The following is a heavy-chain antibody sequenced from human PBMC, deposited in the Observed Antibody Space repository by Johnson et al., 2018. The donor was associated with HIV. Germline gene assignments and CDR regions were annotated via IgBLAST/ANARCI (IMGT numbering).Heavy chain of an antibody. CDR1: GFTFSDYY. D-gene: IGHD2-15*01. J-gene: IGHJ3*02. CDR2: IYSGGST. CDR3: ARDLLRATRFFDI. Sequence: VQLVESGGGLVKPGGSLRLSCAASGFTFSDYYMSWIRQAPGKGLEWVSAIYSGGSTYYADSVKGRFTISRDNSKNTLYLQMNSLRAEDTAVYYCARDLLRATRFFDIWGQGTMVTVSS. V-gene: IGHV3-66*02.